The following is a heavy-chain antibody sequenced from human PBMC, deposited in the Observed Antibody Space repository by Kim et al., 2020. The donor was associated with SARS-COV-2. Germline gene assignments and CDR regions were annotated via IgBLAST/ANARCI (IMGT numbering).Heavy chain of an antibody. V-gene: IGHV4-59*08. J-gene: IGHJ6*03. D-gene: IGHD3-10*01. CDR1: GGSITSYY. Sequence: SETLSLTCTVSGGSITSYYWSWIRQPPGKGLEWIGYIYYSGSTNYNPSLKSRVTISVDTSKNQFSLKLTSVTAADTAVYYCARADYGSGSFYYYYMDVWGKGNTVTVSS. CDR3: ARADYGSGSFYYYYMDV. CDR2: IYYSGST.